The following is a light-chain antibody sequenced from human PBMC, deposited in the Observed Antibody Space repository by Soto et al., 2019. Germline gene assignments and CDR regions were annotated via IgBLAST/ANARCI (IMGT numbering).Light chain of an antibody. J-gene: IGKJ5*01. CDR1: QGINSY. CDR3: QQLSSYEIT. Sequence: IHLTQSPSSLYASVGDRVTITCRASQGINSYLAWYQQKPGKAPKLLIYAASTLQIGVPSTLSGSASGTDFTLTFSSLQPEDFATYYCQQLSSYEITFGQGTRLEIK. V-gene: IGKV1-9*01. CDR2: AAS.